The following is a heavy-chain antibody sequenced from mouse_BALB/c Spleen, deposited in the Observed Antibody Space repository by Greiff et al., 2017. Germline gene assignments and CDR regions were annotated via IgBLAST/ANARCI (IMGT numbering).Heavy chain of an antibody. CDR2: ILPGSGST. CDR3: ARRLRRIAY. CDR1: GYTFSSYW. J-gene: IGHJ3*01. V-gene: IGHV1-9*01. D-gene: IGHD2-2*01. Sequence: QVQLKQSGAELMKPGASVKISCKATGYTFSSYWIEWVKQRPGHGLEWIGEILPGSGSTNYNEKFKGKATFTADTSSNTAYMQLSSLTSEDSAVFYCARRLRRIAYWGQGTLVTVSA.